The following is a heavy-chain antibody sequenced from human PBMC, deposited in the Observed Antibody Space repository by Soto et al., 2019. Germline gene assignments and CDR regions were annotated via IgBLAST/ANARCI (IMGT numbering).Heavy chain of an antibody. Sequence: ASVKVSCKASGYTFTSYDINWVRQATGQGLEWMGWMNPNSGNTGYAQKFQGRVTMTRNTSISTAYMELSSLRSEDTAVYYCAREKGYCSSTSCYEAFDIWGQGTMVTVS. V-gene: IGHV1-8*02. CDR2: MNPNSGNT. J-gene: IGHJ3*02. D-gene: IGHD2-2*01. CDR3: AREKGYCSSTSCYEAFDI. CDR1: GYTFTSYD.